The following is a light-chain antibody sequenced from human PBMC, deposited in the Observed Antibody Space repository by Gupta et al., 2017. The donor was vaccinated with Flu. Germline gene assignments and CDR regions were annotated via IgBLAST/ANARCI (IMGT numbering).Light chain of an antibody. CDR3: LQATTFPQT. CDR2: KIS. Sequence: SQSLVHSDGNTYLSWLQQRPGQPPRLLIYKISNRFSGVPDRFSGSGAGTDFPLNISRVEAEDVGIYYWLQATTFPQTFGQGTKVEIK. V-gene: IGKV2-24*01. CDR1: QSLVHSDGNTY. J-gene: IGKJ1*01.